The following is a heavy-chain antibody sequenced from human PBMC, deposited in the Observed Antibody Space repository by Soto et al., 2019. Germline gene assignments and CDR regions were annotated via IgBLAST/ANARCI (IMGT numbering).Heavy chain of an antibody. CDR1: GFTFSSYA. D-gene: IGHD4-4*01. Sequence: PGGSLRLSCAASGFTFSSYAMHWVRQAPGKGLEWVAVISYDGSNKYYADSVKGRFTISRDNSKNTLYLQMNSLRAEDTAVYYCARVPETLSDPLHKEVYFDYWGQGTLVTVSS. J-gene: IGHJ4*02. CDR2: ISYDGSNK. CDR3: ARVPETLSDPLHKEVYFDY. V-gene: IGHV3-30-3*01.